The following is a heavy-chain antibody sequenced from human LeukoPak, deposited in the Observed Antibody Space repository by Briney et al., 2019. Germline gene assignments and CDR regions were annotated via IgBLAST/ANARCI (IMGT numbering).Heavy chain of an antibody. Sequence: PGGSLRLSCAASGFTFSSYSMNWVRQARGKGVEWVSSISSSSSYIYYADSVKGRFTTSRDNAKNSLYLQMNSLRAEDTAVYYCARALVLRSAFDYWGQGTLVTVSS. D-gene: IGHD3-3*01. V-gene: IGHV3-21*01. J-gene: IGHJ4*02. CDR1: GFTFSSYS. CDR3: ARALVLRSAFDY. CDR2: ISSSSSYI.